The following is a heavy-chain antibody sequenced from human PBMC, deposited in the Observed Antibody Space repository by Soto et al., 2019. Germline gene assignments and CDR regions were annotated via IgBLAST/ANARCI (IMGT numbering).Heavy chain of an antibody. Sequence: SETLSLTCTVSGGAISGNYWSWIRQPPGKGLEWIGYIYYTGSTNYNPSLKSRVTISVDMSKNHFSLNLSSVTAADMAVYYCARYYCSGGSCNSNFDYWGQGTLVTVSS. CDR2: IYYTGST. D-gene: IGHD2-15*01. CDR3: ARYYCSGGSCNSNFDY. CDR1: GGAISGNY. J-gene: IGHJ4*02. V-gene: IGHV4-59*01.